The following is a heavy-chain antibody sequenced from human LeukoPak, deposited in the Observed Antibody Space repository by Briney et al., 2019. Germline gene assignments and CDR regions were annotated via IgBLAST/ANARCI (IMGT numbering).Heavy chain of an antibody. CDR3: AEWLRLGDYFDY. V-gene: IGHV4-39*07. CDR2: IYYSGST. J-gene: IGHJ4*02. Sequence: PSETLSLTCTVSSASITSSPYFWGWIRQSPGKGLEWIGSIYYSGSTYYNPSLKSRVTISVDTSKNQFSLKLSSVTAADTAVYYCAEWLRLGDYFDYWGQGTLVTVSS. D-gene: IGHD5-12*01. CDR1: SASITSSPYF.